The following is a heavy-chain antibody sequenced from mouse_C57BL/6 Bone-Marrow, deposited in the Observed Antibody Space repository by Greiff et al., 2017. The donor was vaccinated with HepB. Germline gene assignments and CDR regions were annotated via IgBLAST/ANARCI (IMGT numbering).Heavy chain of an antibody. J-gene: IGHJ4*01. CDR1: GYTFTSYW. D-gene: IGHD2-2*01. Sequence: QVQLKQPGAELVRPGSSVKLSCKASGYTFTSYWMHWVKQRPIQGLEWIGNIDPSDSETHYNQKFKDKATLTVDKSSSTAYMQLSSLTSEDSAVYYCAGSTMVTRDYAMDYWGQGTSVTVSS. V-gene: IGHV1-52*01. CDR3: AGSTMVTRDYAMDY. CDR2: IDPSDSET.